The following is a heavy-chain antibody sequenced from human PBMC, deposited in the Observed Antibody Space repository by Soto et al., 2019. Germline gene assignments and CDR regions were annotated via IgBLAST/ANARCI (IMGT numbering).Heavy chain of an antibody. CDR1: GGTFSNHA. CDR2: IIPIFATT. V-gene: IGHV1-69*12. J-gene: IGHJ3*02. Sequence: QVHLVQSGAEVKKPGSSVKVSCKASGGTFSNHAINWVRQAPGQGLEWMGRIIPIFATTNYAQKFQGGVTIPAEESTITANMELSSLKHADPAVYYCARVVAADATFRDDVFATWGQGTLFTVSS. D-gene: IGHD6-25*01. CDR3: ARVVAADATFRDDVFAT.